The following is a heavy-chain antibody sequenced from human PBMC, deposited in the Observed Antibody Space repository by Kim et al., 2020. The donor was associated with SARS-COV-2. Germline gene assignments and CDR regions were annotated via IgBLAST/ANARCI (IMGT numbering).Heavy chain of an antibody. CDR3: ARQWSPYGSGSYYLNYYYYGMDV. Sequence: SETLSLTCTVSGGSISSSSYYWGWIRQPPGKGLEWIGSIYYSGSTYYNPSLKSRVTISVDTSKNQFSLKLSSVTAADTAVYYCARQWSPYGSGSYYLNYYYYGMDVWGQGTTVTVSS. CDR2: IYYSGST. D-gene: IGHD3-10*01. J-gene: IGHJ6*02. CDR1: GGSISSSSYY. V-gene: IGHV4-39*01.